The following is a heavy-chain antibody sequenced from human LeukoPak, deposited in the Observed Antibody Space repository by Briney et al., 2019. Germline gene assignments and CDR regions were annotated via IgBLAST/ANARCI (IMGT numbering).Heavy chain of an antibody. D-gene: IGHD6-6*01. J-gene: IGHJ4*02. Sequence: ASVKVSCKASGYTFIGYYMHWVRQAPGQGLEWMGWINPNSGGTNYAQKFQGRVTMTRDTSISTAYMELSRLRSDDTAVYYCARDGSSSSGPDYWGQGTLVTVSS. V-gene: IGHV1-2*02. CDR2: INPNSGGT. CDR1: GYTFIGYY. CDR3: ARDGSSSSGPDY.